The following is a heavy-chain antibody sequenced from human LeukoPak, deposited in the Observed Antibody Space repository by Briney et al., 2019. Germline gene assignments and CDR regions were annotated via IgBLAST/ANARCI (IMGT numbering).Heavy chain of an antibody. D-gene: IGHD6-6*01. J-gene: IGHJ4*02. CDR2: TKSKTDGGTT. V-gene: IGHV3-15*01. CDR1: GFSFSNAW. Sequence: GGSLRLPCAAPGFSFSNAWMSWVRQAPGKGLEWVGRTKSKTDGGTTDYAAPVKGRFTISTDDSQNTLYLQMNSLKTEDTAVYYCTTFKYWGQGTLVTVSS. CDR3: TTFKY.